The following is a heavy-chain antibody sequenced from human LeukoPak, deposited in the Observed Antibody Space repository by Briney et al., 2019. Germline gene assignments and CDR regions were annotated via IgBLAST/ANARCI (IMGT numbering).Heavy chain of an antibody. D-gene: IGHD3-3*01. Sequence: GGSLRLSCATSGFTFNNYAMTWVRQAPGKGLEWVSAIRSSGATTYYADSVKGRFTISRDNSKNTVYLQMNSLRAEHTAIYYCTKARDDYGVDTIDSWGQGTLVTVSS. CDR1: GFTFNNYA. CDR2: IRSSGATT. V-gene: IGHV3-23*01. CDR3: TKARDDYGVDTIDS. J-gene: IGHJ4*02.